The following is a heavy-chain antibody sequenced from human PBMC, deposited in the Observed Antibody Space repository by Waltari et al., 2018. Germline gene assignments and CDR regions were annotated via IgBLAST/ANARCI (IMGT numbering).Heavy chain of an antibody. CDR2: INHRGRT. D-gene: IGHD6-6*01. CDR3: ARAGYSSSYNWFDP. V-gene: IGHV4-34*01. Sequence: QVQLQQWGAGLLKPSETLSLTCAVYGGSFSGYYWSWIRQPPGKGLEWIGEINHRGRTNYNPSLKSRVTISVDTSKNQFSLKLSSVTAADTAVYYCARAGYSSSYNWFDPWGQGTLVTVSS. CDR1: GGSFSGYY. J-gene: IGHJ5*02.